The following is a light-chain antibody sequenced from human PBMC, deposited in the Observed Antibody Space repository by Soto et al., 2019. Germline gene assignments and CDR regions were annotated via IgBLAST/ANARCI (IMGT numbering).Light chain of an antibody. V-gene: IGKV3-15*01. CDR1: QCVSAN. CDR3: LQYNNWPPIT. Sequence: EIGMTQSPPTLSLSPGERATLSCRASQCVSANLAWYQQKPGQAPRLLIYGASTRATGIPARFSGSGSGTEFTLTISSLQSEDFAVYYCLQYNNWPPITFGQGTRLEIK. J-gene: IGKJ5*01. CDR2: GAS.